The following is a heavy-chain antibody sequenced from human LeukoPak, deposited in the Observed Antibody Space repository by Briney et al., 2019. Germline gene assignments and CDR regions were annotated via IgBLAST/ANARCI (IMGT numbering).Heavy chain of an antibody. J-gene: IGHJ4*02. V-gene: IGHV3-53*01. CDR1: GFTVSSNY. CDR3: AGADSSWYPYFDY. CDR2: IYSGGST. D-gene: IGHD6-13*01. Sequence: GGSLRLSCAASGFTVSSNYMSWVRQAPGKGLEWVSVIYSGGSTYYADSVKGRFTISRDNSKNTLYLQMNSLRAEDTAVYYCAGADSSWYPYFDYWGQGTLVTVSS.